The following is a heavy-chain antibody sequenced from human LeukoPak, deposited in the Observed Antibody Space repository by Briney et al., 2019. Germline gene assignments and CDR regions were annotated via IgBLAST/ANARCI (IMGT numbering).Heavy chain of an antibody. Sequence: SETLSLTCTVSGGSISSSSYYWGWIRQPPGKGLEWIGYIYYSGSTYYNPSLKSRVTISVDTSKNQFSLKLSSVTAADTAVYYCARDYCGGDCYPGWGAFDIWGQGTMVTVSS. CDR1: GGSISSSSYY. J-gene: IGHJ3*02. V-gene: IGHV4-30-4*08. CDR2: IYYSGST. CDR3: ARDYCGGDCYPGWGAFDI. D-gene: IGHD2-21*02.